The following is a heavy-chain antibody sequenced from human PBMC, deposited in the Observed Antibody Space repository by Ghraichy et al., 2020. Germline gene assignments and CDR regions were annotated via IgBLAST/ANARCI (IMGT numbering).Heavy chain of an antibody. Sequence: GSLRLSCAASGFTFSSYAMSWVRQAPGKGLEWVSAISGSGGSTYYADSVKGRFTISRDNSKNTLYLQMNSLRAEDTAVYYCAKDTTPGVLGAYGMDVWGQGTTVTVSS. V-gene: IGHV3-23*01. CDR1: GFTFSSYA. J-gene: IGHJ6*02. CDR2: ISGSGGST. D-gene: IGHD3-10*01. CDR3: AKDTTPGVLGAYGMDV.